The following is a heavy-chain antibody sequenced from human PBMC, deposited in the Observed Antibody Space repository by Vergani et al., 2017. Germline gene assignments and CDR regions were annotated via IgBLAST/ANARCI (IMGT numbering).Heavy chain of an antibody. V-gene: IGHV4-4*08. CDR3: ARSSLSSTYNWFDP. J-gene: IGHJ5*02. D-gene: IGHD6-13*01. CDR2: IYTSGST. CDR1: GGSISSYY. Sequence: QVQLQESGPGLVKPSETLSLTCTVSGGSISSYYWSWIRQPPGKGLEWIGYIYTSGSTNYNPSLKSRVTISVDTSKNQFSLKLSSVTAADTAVYYCARSSLSSTYNWFDPWGQGTLVTVSS.